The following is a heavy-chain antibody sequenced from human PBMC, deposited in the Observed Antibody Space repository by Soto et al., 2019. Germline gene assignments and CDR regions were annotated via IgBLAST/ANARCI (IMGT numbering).Heavy chain of an antibody. CDR1: GLAFPIDD. V-gene: IGHV1-8*01. Sequence: QVQLVQSGAEVKKPGASVQVSCKASGLAFPIDDIIWVRQTIGQGLEFMGWMNPSGRNTGYAQKFQGRATFTWNTPTSTAYMDLSGLRSEDTAVYYCARYRTKVPVAIDVWGQGTMVTVSS. CDR2: MNPSGRNT. J-gene: IGHJ3*01. D-gene: IGHD3-16*02. CDR3: ARYRTKVPVAIDV.